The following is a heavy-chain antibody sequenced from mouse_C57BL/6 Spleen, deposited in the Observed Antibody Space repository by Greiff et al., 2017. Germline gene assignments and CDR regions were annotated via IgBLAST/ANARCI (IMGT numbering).Heavy chain of an antibody. D-gene: IGHD1-1*01. Sequence: VKLVESGAELVKPGASVKLSCKASGYTFTEYTIHWVKQRSGQGLEWIGWFYPGSGSIKYNENFKDKATLTADKSSSTVYMELSRWTSEDSAVYFCARHEGGDYYGDFDYWGQGTTLTVSS. V-gene: IGHV1-62-2*01. CDR2: FYPGSGSI. J-gene: IGHJ2*01. CDR3: ARHEGGDYYGDFDY. CDR1: GYTFTEYT.